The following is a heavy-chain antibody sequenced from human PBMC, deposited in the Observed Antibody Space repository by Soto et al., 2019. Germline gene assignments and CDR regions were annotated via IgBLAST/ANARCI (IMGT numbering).Heavy chain of an antibody. V-gene: IGHV1-2*04. D-gene: IGHD4-17*01. Sequence: QVQLVQSGAEVKKPGASVRVSCKASGYSFSAYYIHWMRQAPGQGLEWMGWINPNSGGTKFAQKFQGWVTMTRDTSISTAYMELSRLKSDDTAVYFCAGESGGTTATLDYYYFYMDVWGKGTTVTVSS. CDR2: INPNSGGT. CDR1: GYSFSAYY. J-gene: IGHJ6*03. CDR3: AGESGGTTATLDYYYFYMDV.